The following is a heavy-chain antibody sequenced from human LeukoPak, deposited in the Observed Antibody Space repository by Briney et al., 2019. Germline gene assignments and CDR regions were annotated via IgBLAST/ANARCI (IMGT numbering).Heavy chain of an antibody. CDR3: ATRNYYDSTGYYNY. D-gene: IGHD3-22*01. J-gene: IGHJ4*02. CDR2: VYHRGST. V-gene: IGHV4-4*02. Sequence: SGTLSLTCAVSGGSISTDNWWTWARQPPGKGLEWIGEVYHRGSTNYNPSLKSRVTISVDKSKNQFSLELTSVTAADTALYYCATRNYYDSTGYYNYWGQGTLVTVSS. CDR1: GGSISTDNW.